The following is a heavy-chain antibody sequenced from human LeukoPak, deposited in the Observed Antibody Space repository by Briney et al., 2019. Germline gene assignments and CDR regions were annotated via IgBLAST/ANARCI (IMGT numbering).Heavy chain of an antibody. CDR1: VFTFSSYA. J-gene: IGHJ4*02. D-gene: IGHD2-15*01. CDR3: AKDLRYCSGGSCYNS. CDR2: FSGSGGST. Sequence: GGSLRVSCLASVFTFSSYAISRVRQAPGPGLEGVSAFSGSGGSTYYADSVKGRFTISRDNSKNTLYLQMNSLRAEDTAVYYCAKDLRYCSGGSCYNSWGQGTLVTVSS. V-gene: IGHV3-23*01.